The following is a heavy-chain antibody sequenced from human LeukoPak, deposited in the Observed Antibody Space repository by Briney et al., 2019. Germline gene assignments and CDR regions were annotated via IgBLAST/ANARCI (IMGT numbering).Heavy chain of an antibody. CDR1: GFTFTRYA. J-gene: IGHJ2*01. CDR3: AKGRGATYQWYFDL. CDR2: ISGSGGAS. V-gene: IGHV3-23*01. Sequence: HPGGSLRLSCEASGFTFTRYAMTWVRQAPGKGLEWISAISGSGGASYYADSVKGRFTVSRDNSKNTSYLQLNSLRAEDTATYYCAKGRGATYQWYFDLWGRGTLVTVAT.